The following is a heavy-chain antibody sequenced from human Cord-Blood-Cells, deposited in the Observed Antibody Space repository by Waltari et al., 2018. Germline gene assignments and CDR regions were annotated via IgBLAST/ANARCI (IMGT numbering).Heavy chain of an antibody. CDR2: INPNSGGT. J-gene: IGHJ4*02. D-gene: IGHD7-27*01. CDR3: ARPLELGTEGDY. V-gene: IGHV1-2*06. CDR1: GYTLAGSY. Sequence: QVQLVQSGAEVTKPGASVQVSCKASGYTLAGSYMHSVGQAPGQGLEWMGRINPNSGGTNYAQKFQGRVTMTRDTSISTAYMELSRLRSDDTAVYYCARPLELGTEGDYWGQGTLVTVSS.